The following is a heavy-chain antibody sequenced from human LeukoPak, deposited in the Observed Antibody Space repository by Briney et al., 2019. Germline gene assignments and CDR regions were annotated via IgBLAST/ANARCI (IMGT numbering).Heavy chain of an antibody. Sequence: GGSLRLSCAASGFTFSSYAMSWVRQAPGEGLEWVSRIESDGTTTTYADSVKGRFTISRDNAKNTLYLQMNSLRAEDTAVYYCTKGQSSGYSSGDYWGQGTLVTVSS. CDR3: TKGQSSGYSSGDY. CDR1: GFTFSSYA. D-gene: IGHD3-22*01. CDR2: IESDGTTT. J-gene: IGHJ4*02. V-gene: IGHV3-74*01.